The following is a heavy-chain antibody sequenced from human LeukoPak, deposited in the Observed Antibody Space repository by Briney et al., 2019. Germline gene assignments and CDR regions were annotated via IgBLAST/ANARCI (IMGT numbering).Heavy chain of an antibody. CDR3: ARSGGLWLLTYYFDY. D-gene: IGHD3-22*01. CDR1: GDSISTYY. V-gene: IGHV4-39*07. J-gene: IGHJ4*02. CDR2: IYYSGST. Sequence: SETLSLTCTVSGDSISTYYWGWIRQPPGKGLEWIGSIYYSGSTYYNPSLKSRVTISVDTSKNQLSLKLSSVTAADTAVYFCARSGGLWLLTYYFDYWGQGTLVTVSS.